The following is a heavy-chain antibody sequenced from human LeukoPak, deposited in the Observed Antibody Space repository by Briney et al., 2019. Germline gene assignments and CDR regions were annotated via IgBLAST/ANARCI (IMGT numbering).Heavy chain of an antibody. CDR3: AKDYGDYYYYYYYYMDV. J-gene: IGHJ6*03. D-gene: IGHD4-17*01. V-gene: IGHV3-23*01. Sequence: PGGSLRLSCAASGFTFSSYAMSWVRQAPGKGLEWVSAISGSGGSTYYADSVKGRFTISRDNSKNTLYLQVNSLRAEDTAVYYCAKDYGDYYYYYYYYMDVWGKGTTVTVSS. CDR2: ISGSGGST. CDR1: GFTFSSYA.